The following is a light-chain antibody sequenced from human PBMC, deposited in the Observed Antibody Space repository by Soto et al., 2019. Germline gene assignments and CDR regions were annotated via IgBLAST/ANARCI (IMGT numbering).Light chain of an antibody. Sequence: SALTEPASVSGSPGQSITISCTGTSSDIGGLYNYVSWYQQHPGKAPKLLIYDVNDRPSGVSDRFSGSKSGNTASLTISGLQAEDEADYFCSAYSSGATHVVFGGGTKLTVL. V-gene: IGLV2-14*03. CDR2: DVN. J-gene: IGLJ2*01. CDR1: SSDIGGLYNY. CDR3: SAYSSGATHVV.